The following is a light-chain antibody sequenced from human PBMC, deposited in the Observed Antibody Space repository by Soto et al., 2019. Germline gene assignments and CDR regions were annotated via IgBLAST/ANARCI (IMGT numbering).Light chain of an antibody. J-gene: IGLJ2*01. CDR1: SSDVGGYNY. CDR3: CSYAGSNFL. Sequence: QSALTQPRSVSGSPGQSVTISCTGTSSDVGGYNYVAWYQQHPGKAPKLMIYDVSQRPSGVPDRFSGSKSGNTASLTISGLQAEDEADYYCCSYAGSNFLFGGGTKLTGL. V-gene: IGLV2-11*01. CDR2: DVS.